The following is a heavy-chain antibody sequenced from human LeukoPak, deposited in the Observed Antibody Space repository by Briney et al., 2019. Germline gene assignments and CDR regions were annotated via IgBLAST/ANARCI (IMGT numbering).Heavy chain of an antibody. CDR3: ARALAVAGTRADY. J-gene: IGHJ4*02. CDR2: MNPNSGNT. D-gene: IGHD6-19*01. CDR1: GYTFTSYD. Sequence: GASVKVSRKASGYTFTSYDINWVRQATGQGLEWMGWMNPNSGNTGYAQKFQGRVTITRNTSISTAYMELSSLRSEDTAVYYCARALAVAGTRADYWGQGTLVTVSS. V-gene: IGHV1-8*03.